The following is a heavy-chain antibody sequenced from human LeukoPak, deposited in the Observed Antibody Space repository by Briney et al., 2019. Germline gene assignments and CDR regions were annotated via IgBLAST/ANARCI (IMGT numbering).Heavy chain of an antibody. CDR1: GSSFTTYW. CDR2: IYPDDSDT. Sequence: GESLKISCKGSGSSFTTYWIGWMRQMPGKGLEWMGIIYPDDSDTKYSPSFQGQVTISADKSINTAYLQWRSLKASDIAMYYCAGQRSGNAFDIWGQGTMVTVSS. V-gene: IGHV5-51*01. D-gene: IGHD3-10*01. CDR3: AGQRSGNAFDI. J-gene: IGHJ3*02.